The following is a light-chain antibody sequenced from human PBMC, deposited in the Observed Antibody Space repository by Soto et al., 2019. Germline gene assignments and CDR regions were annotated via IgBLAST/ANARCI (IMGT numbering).Light chain of an antibody. V-gene: IGLV2-23*01. CDR1: SSDVGSYNL. CDR3: SSYAGSNTYVV. J-gene: IGLJ2*01. Sequence: SALTQPASVSGSPGQSLTISCTGTSSDVGSYNLVSWYQQHPGKAPKLMIYEDTKRPSGVSNRFSGSKSGNTASLTISGLQAEDEADYYCSSYAGSNTYVVFGGGTKLTVL. CDR2: EDT.